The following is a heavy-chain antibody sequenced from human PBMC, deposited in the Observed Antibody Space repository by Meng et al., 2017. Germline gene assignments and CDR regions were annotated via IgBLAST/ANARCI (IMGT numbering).Heavy chain of an antibody. V-gene: IGHV4-34*01. J-gene: IGHJ5*02. Sequence: QVELQQWGAGLVKPSETLSLTCAVYGGSFSGYYWSWIRQPPGKGLEWIGEINHSGSTNYSPSLKSRVTISVDTSKNQFSLKLSSVTAADTAVYYCARERPRYNWNDKLESTPRFDPWGQGTLVTVSS. CDR1: GGSFSGYY. CDR3: ARERPRYNWNDKLESTPRFDP. CDR2: INHSGST. D-gene: IGHD1-1*01.